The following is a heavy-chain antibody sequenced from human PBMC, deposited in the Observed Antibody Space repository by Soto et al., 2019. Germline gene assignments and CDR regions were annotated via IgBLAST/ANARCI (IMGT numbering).Heavy chain of an antibody. J-gene: IGHJ4*02. V-gene: IGHV1-69*04. CDR2: IIPILGIA. Sequence: SVKVSCKASGGTFSSYTISWVRQAPGQGLEWMGRIIPILGIANYAQKFQGRVTITADKSTSTAYMELSSLRSEDTAVYYCARDFIAAAGRTFDYWGQGTLVTVSS. CDR3: ARDFIAAAGRTFDY. CDR1: GGTFSSYT. D-gene: IGHD6-13*01.